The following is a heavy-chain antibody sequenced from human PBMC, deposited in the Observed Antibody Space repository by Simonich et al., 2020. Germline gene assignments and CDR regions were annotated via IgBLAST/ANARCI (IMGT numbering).Heavy chain of an antibody. D-gene: IGHD6-13*01. CDR2: IYYSGST. J-gene: IGHJ3*02. V-gene: IGHV4-39*01. Sequence: QLQLQESGPGLVKPSETLSLTCTVSGGSISSSRYYWGWIRQPPGKGLAWIGRIYYSGSTYYNPSLKSRVTISVDTSKTQFSLKLSSVTAADTAVYYCARHAGFAFDIWGQGTMVTVSS. CDR1: GGSISSSRYY. CDR3: ARHAGFAFDI.